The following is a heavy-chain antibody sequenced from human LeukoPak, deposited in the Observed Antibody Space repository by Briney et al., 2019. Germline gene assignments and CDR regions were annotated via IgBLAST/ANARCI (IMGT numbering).Heavy chain of an antibody. CDR2: ISGSGAYT. J-gene: IGHJ4*02. D-gene: IGHD3-22*01. V-gene: IGHV3-11*05. CDR3: ARDRYDSSGYYSH. Sequence: GGSLRLSCAASGFTFSDYYMNWIRQAPGKGLEWVSYISGSGAYTNYADSVKGRFTISRDNAENSLFLQMNSLRAEDTAVYYCARDRYDSSGYYSHWGQGTLVTVSS. CDR1: GFTFSDYY.